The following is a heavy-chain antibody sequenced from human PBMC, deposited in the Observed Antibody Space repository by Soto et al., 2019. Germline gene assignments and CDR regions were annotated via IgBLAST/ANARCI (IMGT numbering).Heavy chain of an antibody. CDR3: AREVSGSYSENYYFDY. J-gene: IGHJ4*02. CDR1: GGTFSSYA. D-gene: IGHD1-26*01. Sequence: GASVKVSFKASGGTFSSYAISWLRQAPGQGLEWMGGIIPIFGTANYAQKFQGRVTITADESTSTAYMELSSLRSEDTAVYYCAREVSGSYSENYYFDYWGQGTLVTVSS. V-gene: IGHV1-69*13. CDR2: IIPIFGTA.